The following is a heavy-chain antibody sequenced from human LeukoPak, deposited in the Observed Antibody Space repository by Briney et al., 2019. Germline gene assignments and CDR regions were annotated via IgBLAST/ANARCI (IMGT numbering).Heavy chain of an antibody. CDR2: TYYNSIWYR. V-gene: IGHV6-1*01. Sequence: SQTLSLTCGISGDSVSSNGAAWSWIRQSPSRGLEWLGRTYYNSIWYRDFALSVKSRIIINPDTSKNQVSLQLNSVTPEDTAVYYCAVNYYEISGYHSVFDYWGQGILVTVSS. D-gene: IGHD3-22*01. CDR1: GDSVSSNGAA. J-gene: IGHJ4*02. CDR3: AVNYYEISGYHSVFDY.